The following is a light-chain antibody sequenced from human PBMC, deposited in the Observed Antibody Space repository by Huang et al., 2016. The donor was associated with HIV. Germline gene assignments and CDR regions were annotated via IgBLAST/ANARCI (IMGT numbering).Light chain of an antibody. CDR2: GAA. CDR1: QSVSSN. V-gene: IGKV3D-15*01. Sequence: EIVMTQSPATLSVSPGERATLSCRASQSVSSNLAWYQQKPGQAPRLLIYGAATRATGIPAMFSGSGSGTDFTLTISSLQSEDFAVYYCLQYNSWPPVTFGQGTRLEIK. J-gene: IGKJ5*01. CDR3: LQYNSWPPVT.